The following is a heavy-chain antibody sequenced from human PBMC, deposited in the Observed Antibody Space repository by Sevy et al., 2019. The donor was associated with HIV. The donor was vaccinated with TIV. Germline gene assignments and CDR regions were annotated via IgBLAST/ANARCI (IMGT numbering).Heavy chain of an antibody. CDR1: GFTFSRYS. Sequence: GGSLRLSCAASGFTFSRYSMNWVRQAPGKGLEWISYISGNSAAKYYADSVKGRFTVSRDNDNDALYLQLNSLRYDDTALYYCARGPDCGGDCDIGFYYPLDVWGQGTTVTVSS. J-gene: IGHJ6*02. V-gene: IGHV3-48*02. CDR3: ARGPDCGGDCDIGFYYPLDV. D-gene: IGHD2-21*02. CDR2: ISGNSAAK.